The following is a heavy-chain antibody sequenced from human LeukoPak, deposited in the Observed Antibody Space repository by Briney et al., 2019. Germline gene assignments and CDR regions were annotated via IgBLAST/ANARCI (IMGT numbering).Heavy chain of an antibody. CDR1: GYTFTSYD. J-gene: IGHJ4*02. CDR2: MNPNSGNT. Sequence: ASVKASCKASGYTFTSYDINWVRQATGQGLEWMGWMNPNSGNTGYAQKFRGRVTMTRNTSITTAYMELSSLRSEDTAVYYCARGYYGYVWGSYQLDYWGQGTLVTVSS. D-gene: IGHD3-16*02. V-gene: IGHV1-8*01. CDR3: ARGYYGYVWGSYQLDY.